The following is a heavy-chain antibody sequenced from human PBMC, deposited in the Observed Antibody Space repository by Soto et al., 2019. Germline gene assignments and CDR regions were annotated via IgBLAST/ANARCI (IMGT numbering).Heavy chain of an antibody. D-gene: IGHD1-1*01. CDR1: GFAFSSYW. V-gene: IGHV3-74*01. CDR2: INSDGSDT. CDR3: ARDPTTGLDY. Sequence: QLVESGGDSVQPGGSLRLSCAASGFAFSSYWMHWVRQAPGKGLVWVSRINSDGSDTGYADSVKGRFIISRDNAKSTLFLQMHNLRAEDTALYYCARDPTTGLDYWGQGTLVTVSS. J-gene: IGHJ4*02.